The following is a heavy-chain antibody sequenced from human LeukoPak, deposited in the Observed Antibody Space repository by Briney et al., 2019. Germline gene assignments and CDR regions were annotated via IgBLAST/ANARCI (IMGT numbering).Heavy chain of an antibody. CDR2: ISSSSSYI. J-gene: IGHJ1*01. D-gene: IGHD2-15*01. Sequence: GGSLRLSCAASGFTFRSYSMNWVRQAPGKGLEWVSSISSSSSYIYYADSVKGRFTISRDNAKNSLYLQMNSLRAEDTAVYYCARVPGYCSGGSCYASEYFQHWGQGTLVTVSS. CDR3: ARVPGYCSGGSCYASEYFQH. V-gene: IGHV3-21*01. CDR1: GFTFRSYS.